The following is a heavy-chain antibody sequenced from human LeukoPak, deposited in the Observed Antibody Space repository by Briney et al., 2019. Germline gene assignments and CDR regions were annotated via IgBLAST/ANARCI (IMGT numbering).Heavy chain of an antibody. D-gene: IGHD3-16*02. Sequence: KPSETLSLTCTVSGGSISSYYWSWIRQPPGKGLEWIGYIYYSGSTNYNPSLKSRVTISVDTSKNQFSLKLSSVTAADTAVYYCARDVRLGELSLYRGTFDYWGQGTLVTVSS. V-gene: IGHV4-59*12. CDR2: IYYSGST. CDR1: GGSISSYY. J-gene: IGHJ4*02. CDR3: ARDVRLGELSLYRGTFDY.